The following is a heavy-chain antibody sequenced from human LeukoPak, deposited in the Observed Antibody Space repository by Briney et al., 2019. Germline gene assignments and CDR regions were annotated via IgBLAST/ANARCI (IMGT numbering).Heavy chain of an antibody. D-gene: IGHD6-13*01. V-gene: IGHV4-34*01. Sequence: SETLSLTCAVYGGFFSGYYWSWIRQPPGKGLEWIGEINHSGSTNYNPSLKSRVTISVDTSKNQFSLKLSSVTAADTAVYYCARLGYSSSWYHDYWGQGTLVTVSS. CDR3: ARLGYSSSWYHDY. CDR2: INHSGST. CDR1: GGFFSGYY. J-gene: IGHJ4*02.